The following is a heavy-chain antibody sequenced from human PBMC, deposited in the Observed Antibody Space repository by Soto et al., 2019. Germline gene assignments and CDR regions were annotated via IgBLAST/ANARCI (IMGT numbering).Heavy chain of an antibody. V-gene: IGHV3-23*01. CDR3: AKDQYDSSGYYVYYYYYGMDV. CDR2: ISGSGGST. CDR1: GFTFSSYA. D-gene: IGHD3-22*01. Sequence: EVQLLESGGGLVQPGGSLRLSCAASGFTFSSYAMSWVRQAPGKGLEWVSAISGSGGSTYYADSVKGRFTISRDNSKNTLYLKMNSLRAEDTAVYYCAKDQYDSSGYYVYYYYYGMDVWGQGTTVTVSS. J-gene: IGHJ6*02.